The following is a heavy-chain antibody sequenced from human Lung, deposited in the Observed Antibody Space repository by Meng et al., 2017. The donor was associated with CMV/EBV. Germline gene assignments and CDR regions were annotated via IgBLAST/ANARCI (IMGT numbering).Heavy chain of an antibody. J-gene: IGHJ4*02. Sequence: ASVKVSCKASGYTFIDHYIHGVRQAPGQGLQWMGWINPNNGDTNYAQRFQGRVSMTTDTSKRTVYMEGSRLTSDDTAIFYCARDVGSGSAGYWGQGTHVTVSS. V-gene: IGHV1-2*02. CDR3: ARDVGSGSAGY. CDR2: INPNNGDT. CDR1: GYTFIDHY. D-gene: IGHD2-2*03.